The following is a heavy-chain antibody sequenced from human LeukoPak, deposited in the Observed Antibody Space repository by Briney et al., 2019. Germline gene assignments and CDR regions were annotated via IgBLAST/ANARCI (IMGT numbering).Heavy chain of an antibody. J-gene: IGHJ4*02. D-gene: IGHD4-11*01. CDR2: IWSDGTDK. Sequence: PGGSLRLSCATSGFTFSHYGMHWVRQAPGKGLKWVAVIWSDGTDKYYGDSVKGRFTISRDNSKKTVYLQMNSLRVEDTAVYYCAKDAQRGFDFSNSLESWGQGTLVTVSS. V-gene: IGHV3-33*06. CDR1: GFTFSHYG. CDR3: AKDAQRGFDFSNSLES.